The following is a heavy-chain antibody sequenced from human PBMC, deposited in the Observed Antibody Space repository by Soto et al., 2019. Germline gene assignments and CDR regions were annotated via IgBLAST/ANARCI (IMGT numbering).Heavy chain of an antibody. CDR2: IYYSGST. J-gene: IGHJ4*02. D-gene: IGHD2-15*01. CDR1: GGSISSYS. Sequence: QLQASGPGLVKPSETLSLTCTVSGGSISSYSWSWIRQPPGKGLEWIGDIYYSGSTNFNPSLKSRVTISVDTSKNQVSLKLSSVTAADTAVYYCARGGCSGSSCYWGYFNFWGQGTPVTVSS. CDR3: ARGGCSGSSCYWGYFNF. V-gene: IGHV4-59*01.